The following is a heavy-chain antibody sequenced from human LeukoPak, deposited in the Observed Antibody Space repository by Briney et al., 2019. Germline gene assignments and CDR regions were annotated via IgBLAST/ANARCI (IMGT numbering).Heavy chain of an antibody. CDR3: ARVSSSWYQDWYFDL. CDR1: GGSISSGGYS. V-gene: IGHV4-61*08. CDR2: IYNSGST. J-gene: IGHJ2*01. D-gene: IGHD6-13*01. Sequence: SETLSLTCAVSGGSISSGGYSWSWIRQPPGKGLEWIGRIYNSGSTNYNPSLKSRVIMSVDTSKNQFSLKLSSVTAADTAVYYCARVSSSWYQDWYFDLWGRGTLVTVSS.